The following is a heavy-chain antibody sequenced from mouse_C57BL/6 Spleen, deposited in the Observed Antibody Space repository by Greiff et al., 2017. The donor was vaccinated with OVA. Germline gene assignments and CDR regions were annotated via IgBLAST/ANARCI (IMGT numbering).Heavy chain of an antibody. CDR1: GYTFTGYW. V-gene: IGHV1-72*01. CDR3: ARVWDCYSNFDY. J-gene: IGHJ2*01. Sequence: VQLQQPGAELVKPGASVKLSCKASGYTFTGYWMHWVKQRPGRGLEWIGRIDPNSGGTKYNEKFKSKATLTVDKPSSTAYMQLSSLTSEAYAVYCCARVWDCYSNFDYWGQGTTLTVSS. CDR2: IDPNSGGT. D-gene: IGHD2-5*01.